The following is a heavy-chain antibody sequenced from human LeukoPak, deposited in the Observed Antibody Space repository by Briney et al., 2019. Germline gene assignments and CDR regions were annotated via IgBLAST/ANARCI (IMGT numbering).Heavy chain of an antibody. D-gene: IGHD2-15*01. J-gene: IGHJ6*03. CDR1: VGSNRSYY. CDR3: ARWVGAACFYYYYRDV. CDR2: IYYSGST. Sequence: SETLSLTRTVSVGSNRSYYWSWIRPPPAKELEGIGYIYYSGSTNYSPYLKRRVTISVDTSKNQFSLKLSSLTAADTAVYYCARWVGAACFYYYYRDVWGKGTTVTVSS. V-gene: IGHV4-59*01.